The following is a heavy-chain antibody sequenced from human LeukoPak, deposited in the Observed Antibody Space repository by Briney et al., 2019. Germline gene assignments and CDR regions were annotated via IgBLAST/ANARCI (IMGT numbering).Heavy chain of an antibody. Sequence: GGSLRLSCAASGFTFREHAMTWVRQTPGEGLEWVSDINAGADKIQYADSVRGRFTVSRDNPKNTLFLHMNNVRAEDSVVYFCGYYDSSGYYYGRLRYWGRGTPVTVSS. CDR2: INAGADKI. V-gene: IGHV3-23*01. CDR1: GFTFREHA. D-gene: IGHD3-22*01. CDR3: GYYDSSGYYYGRLRY. J-gene: IGHJ4*02.